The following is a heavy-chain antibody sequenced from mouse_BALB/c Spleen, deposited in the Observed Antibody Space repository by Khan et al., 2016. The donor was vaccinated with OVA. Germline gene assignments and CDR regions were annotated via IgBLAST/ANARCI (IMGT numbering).Heavy chain of an antibody. CDR1: GYTFTSYW. CDR3: ARSHYYGRSLSSLDY. Sequence: DMVKPGASVKLSCKASGYTFTSYWINWIKQRPGQGLEWIGRIAPGSGSTNYNERFKGKATLTVDTSSSTAYSQLSSLSSEDSAFYFFARSHYYGRSLSSLDYWGQGTSVTVSS. D-gene: IGHD1-1*01. J-gene: IGHJ4*01. V-gene: IGHV1S41*01. CDR2: IAPGSGST.